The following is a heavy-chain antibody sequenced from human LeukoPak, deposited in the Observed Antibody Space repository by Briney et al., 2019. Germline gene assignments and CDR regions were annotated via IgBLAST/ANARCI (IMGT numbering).Heavy chain of an antibody. CDR3: ARNSCPSGSCYDNRGYFDY. J-gene: IGHJ4*02. CDR1: GGSISSYY. D-gene: IGHD2-15*01. V-gene: IGHV4-59*08. Sequence: SETLSLTCTVSGGSISSYYWSWIRQPPGKGLEWIGYIYYSGSTNYNPSLRSRITISVDTSKNQFSLKLSSVTAADTAVYYCARNSCPSGSCYDNRGYFDYWGQGTLVTVSS. CDR2: IYYSGST.